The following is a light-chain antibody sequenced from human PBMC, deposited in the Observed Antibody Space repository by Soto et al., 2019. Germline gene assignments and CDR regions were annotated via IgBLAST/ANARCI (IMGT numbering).Light chain of an antibody. V-gene: IGLV2-14*01. CDR2: DVS. CDR1: SSDVGGYNY. CDR3: SSSTSSSTHVV. J-gene: IGLJ2*01. Sequence: QSALTQPASVSGSPGQSITISCTGTSSDVGGYNYVPWYQQHPGKAPKLMIYDVSNRPSGVSNRFSGSKSGNTASLTISGLQAEDEADYYCSSSTSSSTHVVFGGGTKLTVL.